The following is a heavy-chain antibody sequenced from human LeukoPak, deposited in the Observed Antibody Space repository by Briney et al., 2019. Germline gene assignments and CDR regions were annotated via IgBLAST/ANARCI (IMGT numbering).Heavy chain of an antibody. V-gene: IGHV3-48*03. CDR3: ARSSIRFGQLFDY. Sequence: PGGSLRLSCAASGFTFSSYEMKWVRQAPGKGMEWVSYISSSGSNIYYADSVKGRFTISRDNANNSLYLQMNSLRAEDTAVYYCARSSIRFGQLFDYWGQGTLVTVSS. CDR2: ISSSGSNI. J-gene: IGHJ4*02. D-gene: IGHD3-10*01. CDR1: GFTFSSYE.